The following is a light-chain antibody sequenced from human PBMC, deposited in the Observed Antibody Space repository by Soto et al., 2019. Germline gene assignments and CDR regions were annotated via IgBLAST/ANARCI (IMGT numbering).Light chain of an antibody. CDR3: AAWHDSLNGPV. J-gene: IGLJ3*02. CDR2: GDT. CDR1: SSNIGAGYD. Sequence: QSVLTQPPSVSGAPGQRVTISCTGSSSNIGAGYDVHWYQQLPGRAPKLLIYGDTYRPSGVPDRFSGSKSGTSASLAISGLQSEDEADYYCAAWHDSLNGPVFGGGTKLTVL. V-gene: IGLV1-40*01.